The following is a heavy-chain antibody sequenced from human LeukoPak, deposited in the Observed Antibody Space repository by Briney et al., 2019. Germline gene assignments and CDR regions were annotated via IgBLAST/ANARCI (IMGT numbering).Heavy chain of an antibody. V-gene: IGHV1-69*01. CDR3: AREGPSGDIVVVPAAM. Sequence: SVKVSCKASGGTFSSYAISWVRQAPGQGLEWMGGIIPIFGTANYVQKFQGRVTITADESTSTAYMELSSLRSEDTAVYYCAREGPSGDIVVVPAAMWGQGTLVTVSS. D-gene: IGHD2-2*01. J-gene: IGHJ4*02. CDR1: GGTFSSYA. CDR2: IIPIFGTA.